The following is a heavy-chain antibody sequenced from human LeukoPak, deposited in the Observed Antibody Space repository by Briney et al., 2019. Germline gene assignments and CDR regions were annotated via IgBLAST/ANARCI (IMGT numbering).Heavy chain of an antibody. D-gene: IGHD1-26*01. V-gene: IGHV3-30-3*01. Sequence: GGSLRLSCSVSGFTFSSYAMHWVRQAPGKGLEWVAVISYDGSNKYYADSVKGRFTISRDNSKNTLYLQMNSLRAEDTAVYYCARDHGQWELLLSDYWGQGTLVTVSS. J-gene: IGHJ4*02. CDR1: GFTFSSYA. CDR3: ARDHGQWELLLSDY. CDR2: ISYDGSNK.